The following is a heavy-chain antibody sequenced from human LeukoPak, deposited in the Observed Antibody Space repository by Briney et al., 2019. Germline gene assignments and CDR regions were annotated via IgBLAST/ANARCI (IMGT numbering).Heavy chain of an antibody. CDR1: GYTFTGCY. CDR3: AREYSKGAARPE. J-gene: IGHJ4*02. V-gene: IGHV1-2*02. Sequence: GASVKVSCKASGYTFTGCYMHWVRQAPGQGLEWMGWINPNSGGTNYAQKFQGRVTMTRDTSISTAYMELSRLRSDDTAVYYCAREYSKGAARPEWGQGTLVTVSS. CDR2: INPNSGGT. D-gene: IGHD6-6*01.